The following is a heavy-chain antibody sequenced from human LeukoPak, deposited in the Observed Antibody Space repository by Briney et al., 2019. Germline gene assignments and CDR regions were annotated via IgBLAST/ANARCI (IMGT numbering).Heavy chain of an antibody. V-gene: IGHV3-7*01. CDR1: GFTFSSYW. Sequence: PGGSLRLSCAASGFTFSSYWMSWVRQAPGKGLEWVANIKQDGSEKYYVDSVKGRFTISRDNAKNSLYLQMNSLRAEDTAVYYCARDPHMYYYDSSGYYLPPYFDYWGQGTLVTVSS. J-gene: IGHJ4*02. CDR2: IKQDGSEK. CDR3: ARDPHMYYYDSSGYYLPPYFDY. D-gene: IGHD3-22*01.